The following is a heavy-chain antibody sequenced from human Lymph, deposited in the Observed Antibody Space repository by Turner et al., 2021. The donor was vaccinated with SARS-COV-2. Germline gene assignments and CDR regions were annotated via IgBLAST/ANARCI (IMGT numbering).Heavy chain of an antibody. J-gene: IGHJ4*02. CDR1: GFTFSSYG. CDR3: AKGGFDDILTGYSNFDY. V-gene: IGHV3-30*18. Sequence: QVQLVESGGGVVQPGRSLRPSCAASGFTFSSYGMHWVRQAPGKGLEWVAVISYDGSNKYYADSVKGRFTISRDNSKNTLYLQMNSLRPEDTAVYYCAKGGFDDILTGYSNFDYWGQGTLVTVSS. D-gene: IGHD3-9*01. CDR2: ISYDGSNK.